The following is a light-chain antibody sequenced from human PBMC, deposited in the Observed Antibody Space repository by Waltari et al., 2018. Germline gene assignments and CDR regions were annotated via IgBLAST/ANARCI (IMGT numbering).Light chain of an antibody. CDR1: SLRSYY. J-gene: IGLJ2*01. CDR2: GKN. V-gene: IGLV3-19*01. CDR3: NSRDSSGNHVV. Sequence: SSELTQDPAVSVALGQTVRITCQGDSLRSYYASWYQQKPGQTPVRVIYGKNHRPRGIPDRFSGSSSRNTASLTITGAQAEDEADYYCNSRDSSGNHVVFGGGTKLTVL.